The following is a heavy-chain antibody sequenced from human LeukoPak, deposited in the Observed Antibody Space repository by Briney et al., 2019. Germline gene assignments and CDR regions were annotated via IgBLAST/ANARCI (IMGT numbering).Heavy chain of an antibody. V-gene: IGHV5-51*01. Sequence: GASLQISCKASGYSFTTYWIGWVRQMPGKGLEWMGIIFPGDSDTTYSPSFQGQVTISADKSISTAYLQWSSLKASDTAMYYCARRRGYTYGYIDYWGQGTLVTVSS. CDR1: GYSFTTYW. CDR2: IFPGDSDT. CDR3: ARRRGYTYGYIDY. D-gene: IGHD5-18*01. J-gene: IGHJ4*02.